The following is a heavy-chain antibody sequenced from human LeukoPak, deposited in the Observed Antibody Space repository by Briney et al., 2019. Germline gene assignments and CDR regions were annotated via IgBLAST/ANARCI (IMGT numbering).Heavy chain of an antibody. CDR3: AREIEELGHYYYYYMDV. CDR1: GGSISSYY. J-gene: IGHJ6*03. V-gene: IGHV4-4*07. CDR2: IYTSGST. D-gene: IGHD7-27*01. Sequence: KSSETLSLTCTVSGGSISSYYWSWIRQPAGKGLEWIGRIYTSGSTNYNPSLKSRVTMSVDTSKNQFSLKLSSVTAADTAVYYCAREIEELGHYYYYYMDVWGKGTTVTISS.